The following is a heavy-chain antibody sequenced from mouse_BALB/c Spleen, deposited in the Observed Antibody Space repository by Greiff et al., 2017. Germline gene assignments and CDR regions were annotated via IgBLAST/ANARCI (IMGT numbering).Heavy chain of an antibody. Sequence: VQLHQSGAELVRPGVSVKISCKGSGYTFTDYAMHWVKQSHAKSLEWIGVISTYYGDASYNQKFKGKATMTVDKSSSTAYMELARLTSEDSAIYYCARWGLRRFMDYWGQGTSVTVSS. V-gene: IGHV1S137*01. CDR2: ISTYYGDA. CDR3: ARWGLRRFMDY. D-gene: IGHD2-4*01. CDR1: GYTFTDYA. J-gene: IGHJ4*01.